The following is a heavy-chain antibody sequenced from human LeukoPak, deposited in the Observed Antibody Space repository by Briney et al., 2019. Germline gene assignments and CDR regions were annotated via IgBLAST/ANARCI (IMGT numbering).Heavy chain of an antibody. J-gene: IGHJ6*02. CDR2: IYYSGNT. CDR3: GNFEAKTKPPPYRMDV. D-gene: IGHD4/OR15-4a*01. Sequence: SESLSLTCTVSGGSISSGGYYWNWIRQHPRKGLEWIGYIYYSGNTFYNPSLKSRVTISVDMSKNQFSLKLNSVTAADTAVYYCGNFEAKTKPPPYRMDVWGQGTKVTVSS. CDR1: GGSISSGGYY. V-gene: IGHV4-31*03.